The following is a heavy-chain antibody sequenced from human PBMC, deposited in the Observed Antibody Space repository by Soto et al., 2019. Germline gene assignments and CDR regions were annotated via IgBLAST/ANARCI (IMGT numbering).Heavy chain of an antibody. CDR2: FYYNGNT. V-gene: IGHV4-39*02. CDR1: GDSISSSTYY. J-gene: IGHJ6*02. D-gene: IGHD5-18*01. Sequence: SETLSLTCSVSGDSISSSTYYWGWMRQPPGKGLEWIASFYYNGNTYYNPSLKSRVTIFVDTSKNQFSLKLSSVTAADTAVYYRATESVDTAMEHRIGIDVWGQGTTVT. CDR3: ATESVDTAMEHRIGIDV.